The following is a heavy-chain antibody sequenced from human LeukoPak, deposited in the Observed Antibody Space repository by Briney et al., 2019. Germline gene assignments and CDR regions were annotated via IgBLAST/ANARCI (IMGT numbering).Heavy chain of an antibody. CDR3: ARGWGYFDC. D-gene: IGHD1-26*01. CDR2: IYYGGST. Sequence: SETLSLTRTVSGGSINNYYWSWIRQPPGKGLEWIGNIYYGGSTNYNPSLKSRVTISVDTSKSQFSLKLTSVTAADTAVYYCARGWGYFDCWGQGTLVTVSS. CDR1: GGSINNYY. J-gene: IGHJ4*02. V-gene: IGHV4-59*08.